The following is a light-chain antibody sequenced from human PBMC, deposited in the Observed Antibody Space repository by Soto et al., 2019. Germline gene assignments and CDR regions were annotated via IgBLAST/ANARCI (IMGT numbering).Light chain of an antibody. CDR3: MQGTHWPIT. CDR1: RSLVYRDGNIY. Sequence: DIVMTQSPLSLPVTLGQPASISCRSGRSLVYRDGNIYVNWFQQRPGQSPRRLIYKVSNRDSGVPDRFSGSGAGTDFTLKISRVEAEDVGVYYCMQGTHWPITFGQGTDWRL. CDR2: KVS. J-gene: IGKJ5*01. V-gene: IGKV2-30*01.